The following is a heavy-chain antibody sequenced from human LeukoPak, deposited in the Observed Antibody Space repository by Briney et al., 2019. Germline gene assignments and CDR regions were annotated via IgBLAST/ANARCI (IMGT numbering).Heavy chain of an antibody. V-gene: IGHV4-59*11. CDR3: ARLLDNDSSGDPDTFDL. D-gene: IGHD3-22*01. Sequence: SETLSLTCSVSGGSMSSHYWSWIRQPPGKGLEWIGCIYYSGSTKYNPSLQSRVTTSLDTSGNDLSLKLTSVTAADTAVYYCARLLDNDSSGDPDTFDLWGPGTVVTVSS. J-gene: IGHJ3*01. CDR2: IYYSGST. CDR1: GGSMSSHY.